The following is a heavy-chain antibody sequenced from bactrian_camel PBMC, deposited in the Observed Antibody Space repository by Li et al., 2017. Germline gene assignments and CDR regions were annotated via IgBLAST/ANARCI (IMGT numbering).Heavy chain of an antibody. CDR2: IERDGTT. Sequence: HVQLVESGGGSVQAGGSLRLSCASFGNTYSGACMAWFRQKPGKEREEVASIERDGTTTYADFVKARFTIPKDNAKNTLYLQMNSLKPEDTAMYYCAAGGELVGPRTKRARGPRSPSP. J-gene: IGHJ4*01. V-gene: IGHV3S53*01. D-gene: IGHD5*01. CDR1: GNTYSGAC.